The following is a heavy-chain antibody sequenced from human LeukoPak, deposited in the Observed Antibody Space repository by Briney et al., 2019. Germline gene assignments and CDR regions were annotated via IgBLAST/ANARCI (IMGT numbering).Heavy chain of an antibody. Sequence: GGSLRLSCAASGFTFSSYSMSWVRQAPGKGLEWVSSISTSSTYIYYADSVKGRFTISRDNAKNSLYLQMNSLRAEDTAVYYCARDPPFIIGTTFFDYWGQGTLVTVSS. D-gene: IGHD1-20*01. CDR3: ARDPPFIIGTTFFDY. CDR2: ISTSSTYI. CDR1: GFTFSSYS. J-gene: IGHJ4*02. V-gene: IGHV3-21*01.